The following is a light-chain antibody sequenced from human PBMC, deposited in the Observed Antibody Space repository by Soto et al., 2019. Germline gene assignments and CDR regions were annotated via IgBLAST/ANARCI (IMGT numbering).Light chain of an antibody. CDR1: SSDVGGYNY. CDR2: DVS. J-gene: IGLJ1*01. V-gene: IGLV2-14*01. Sequence: QSALTQPASVSGSPGQSITISCTGTSSDVGGYNYVSWYQQHPGKAPKLMIYDVSNRPSRVSNRFSGSKSGNTASLTISGLQAEDEADYYCSSYTSSSTPYAFGTGTKLTVL. CDR3: SSYTSSSTPYA.